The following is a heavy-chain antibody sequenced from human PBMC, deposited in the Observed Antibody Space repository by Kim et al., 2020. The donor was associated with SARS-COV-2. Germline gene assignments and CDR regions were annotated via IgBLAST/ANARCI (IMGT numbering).Heavy chain of an antibody. J-gene: IGHJ2*01. CDR3: ARDRDGEQQLVDWYFDL. V-gene: IGHV4-30-2*04. D-gene: IGHD6-13*01. Sequence: LKSGVTISVDTAKNQFSLKLSSGTAADTAVYYCARDRDGEQQLVDWYFDLWGRGTLVTVSS.